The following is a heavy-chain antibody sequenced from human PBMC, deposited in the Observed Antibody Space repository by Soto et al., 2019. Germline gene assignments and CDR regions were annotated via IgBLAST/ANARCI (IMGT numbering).Heavy chain of an antibody. D-gene: IGHD2-2*02. CDR3: ARDGGNIVVVPAAIPFTMNREDWFDP. Sequence: EVQLVESGGGLVQPGGSLRLSCAASGFTFSSYWMHWVRQAPGKGLVWVSRINSDGSSTSYADSVKGRFTISRDNAKNTLYLQMNSLRAEDTAVYYCARDGGNIVVVPAAIPFTMNREDWFDPWGQGTLVTVSS. CDR1: GFTFSSYW. V-gene: IGHV3-74*01. J-gene: IGHJ5*02. CDR2: INSDGSST.